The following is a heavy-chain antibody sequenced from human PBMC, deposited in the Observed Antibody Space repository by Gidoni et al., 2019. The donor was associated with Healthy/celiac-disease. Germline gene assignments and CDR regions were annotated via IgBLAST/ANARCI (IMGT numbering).Heavy chain of an antibody. V-gene: IGHV3-66*02. CDR2: IYSGGST. Sequence: EVQLVESGGGLVQPGGSLRLSCAASGFTVSSNYMSWVRQAPGKGLGWVSVIYSGGSTYYADSVKGRFTISRDNSKNTLYLQMNSLRAEDTAVYYCARDRHCSSTSCYANSWGQGTLVTVSS. CDR1: GFTVSSNY. D-gene: IGHD2-2*01. J-gene: IGHJ4*02. CDR3: ARDRHCSSTSCYANS.